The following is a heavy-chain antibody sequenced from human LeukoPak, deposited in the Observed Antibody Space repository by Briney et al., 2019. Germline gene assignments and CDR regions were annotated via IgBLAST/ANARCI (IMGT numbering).Heavy chain of an antibody. CDR3: ARAYSSSWYWNWFDP. CDR1: SGSINTSNYY. J-gene: IGHJ5*02. CDR2: IFYRGGT. V-gene: IGHV4-39*07. D-gene: IGHD6-13*01. Sequence: SETLSLTCTVSSGSINTSNYYWGWIRQPPGKGLEWIGNIFYRGGTYYSPSLKSRVTISLDTSRNQFSLNLNSVTAADTAVYYCARAYSSSWYWNWFDPWGQGTLVTVSS.